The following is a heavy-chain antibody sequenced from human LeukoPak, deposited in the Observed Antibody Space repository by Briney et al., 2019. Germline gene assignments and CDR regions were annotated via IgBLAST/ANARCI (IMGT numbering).Heavy chain of an antibody. CDR2: IYRSGST. Sequence: SETLSLTCTVSGYSISSGYYWVWIRQPPGKGLEWIGSIYRSGSTNYNPSLKSRVTISVDTSKNQFSLKVNSVTAADTAVYYCARGDCSSTICYSPMDVWGKGTTVTVSS. D-gene: IGHD2-2*01. J-gene: IGHJ6*03. CDR3: ARGDCSSTICYSPMDV. CDR1: GYSISSGYY. V-gene: IGHV4-38-2*02.